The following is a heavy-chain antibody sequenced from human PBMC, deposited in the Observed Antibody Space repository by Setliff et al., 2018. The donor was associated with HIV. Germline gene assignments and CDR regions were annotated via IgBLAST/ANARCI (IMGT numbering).Heavy chain of an antibody. CDR1: GYSISSGHY. D-gene: IGHD6-6*01. Sequence: SETLSLTCAVSGYSISSGHYWGWIRQPPGKGLEWIGSIYHSGTTYDNPSLKSRVTISVDTSKNQFSLKLSSVTAADTAVYYCARGGGTSSPIDYHYYIDVWGKGTTVTVSS. CDR3: ARGGGTSSPIDYHYYIDV. CDR2: IYHSGTT. J-gene: IGHJ6*03. V-gene: IGHV4-38-2*01.